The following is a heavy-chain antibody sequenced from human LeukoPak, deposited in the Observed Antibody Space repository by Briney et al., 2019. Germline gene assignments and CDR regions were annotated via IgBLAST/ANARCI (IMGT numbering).Heavy chain of an antibody. CDR2: INYTGST. J-gene: IGHJ4*02. D-gene: IGHD6-19*01. Sequence: KPAETLSLTCTVSGGSISRYYWRWIRQPPRKGLEWIGYINYTGSTNYNHSLKSRVTISVDTSKNQFSLNMSSLTAADTAVYYCARAYSSGWYYVDYWGQGTLVTVSS. V-gene: IGHV4-59*01. CDR1: GGSISRYY. CDR3: ARAYSSGWYYVDY.